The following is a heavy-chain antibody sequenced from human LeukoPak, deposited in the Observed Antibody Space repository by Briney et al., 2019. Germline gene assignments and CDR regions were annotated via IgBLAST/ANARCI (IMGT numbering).Heavy chain of an antibody. J-gene: IGHJ4*02. D-gene: IGHD3-3*01. CDR1: GGSFSGYY. V-gene: IGHV4-34*01. CDR2: INHSGST. Sequence: SETLSLTCAVYGGSFSGYYWSWIRQPPGKGLEWIGEINHSGSTNYNPSLKSRVTISVDTSKNQFSLKLSSVTAADTAVYYCARDPEWMGNFDYWGQGTLVTVSS. CDR3: ARDPEWMGNFDY.